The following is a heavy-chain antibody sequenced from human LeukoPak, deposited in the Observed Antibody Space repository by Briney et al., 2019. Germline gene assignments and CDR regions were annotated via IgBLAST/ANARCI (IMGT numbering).Heavy chain of an antibody. CDR3: AKEGIAADGSENYYYYMDV. V-gene: IGHV3-43D*03. Sequence: GGSLRLSCAASGFTVDDYAMHWVRQAPGKGLEWDSLISWDGGSTYYADSVKGRFTISRDNSKNSLYLQMNSLRAEDTALYYCAKEGIAADGSENYYYYMDVWGKGTTVTVSS. CDR2: ISWDGGST. D-gene: IGHD6-13*01. J-gene: IGHJ6*03. CDR1: GFTVDDYA.